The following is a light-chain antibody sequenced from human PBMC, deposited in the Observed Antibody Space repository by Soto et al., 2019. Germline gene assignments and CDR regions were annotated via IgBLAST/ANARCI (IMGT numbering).Light chain of an antibody. CDR2: GVY. J-gene: IGLJ1*01. V-gene: IGLV2-14*03. Sequence: QSVLTQPASVSGSPGQSITISCTGSSSDVGAYNYVSWHQQHPGKAPKLMIYGVYARPSGVSYRFSGSKSGNTASLTISGLQTDDEADYYCSSYTDTMSYVFGTGTKVTVL. CDR3: SSYTDTMSYV. CDR1: SSDVGAYNY.